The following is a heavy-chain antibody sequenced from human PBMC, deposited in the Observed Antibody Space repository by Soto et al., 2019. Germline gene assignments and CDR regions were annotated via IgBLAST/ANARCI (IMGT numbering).Heavy chain of an antibody. D-gene: IGHD2-2*01. CDR1: GCSISGGGYC. CDR2: IYYSGST. Sequence: TLSLTCTVSGCSISGGGYCWIWIRQHPGKGLEWIGYIYYSGSTYYNPSLKSRVTISVDTSKNQFSLKLSSVTAADTAVYYCAREQVVPATKTLRPGKNNYYYYMDVWGKGTTVTVSS. J-gene: IGHJ6*03. V-gene: IGHV4-31*03. CDR3: AREQVVPATKTLRPGKNNYYYYMDV.